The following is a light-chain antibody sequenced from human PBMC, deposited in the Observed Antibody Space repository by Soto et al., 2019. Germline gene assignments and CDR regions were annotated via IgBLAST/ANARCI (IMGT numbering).Light chain of an antibody. Sequence: EIVLTQSPGTLSLSPGERATRSCRAIQSASSSYLAWYQQKPGQAPRLLIYGASNRATGIPDRFSGSGSGTDFTLTISSLQPEDFAVYYCQQHSNWPPITFGQGTRLEI. CDR3: QQHSNWPPIT. J-gene: IGKJ5*01. V-gene: IGKV3D-20*02. CDR2: GAS. CDR1: QSASSSY.